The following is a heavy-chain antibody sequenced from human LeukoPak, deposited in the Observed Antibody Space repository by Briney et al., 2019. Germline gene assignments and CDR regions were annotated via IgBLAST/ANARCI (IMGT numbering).Heavy chain of an antibody. CDR3: ARDLSGVTGYTYGRGIDY. CDR1: GFTFSSYG. CDR2: ISGSGSST. J-gene: IGHJ4*02. Sequence: GGSLRLSCAASGFTFSSYGMSWVRQAPGKGLEWVSAISGSGSSTYYAASVKGRFTISRDNAKTSLYLQMNSLRAEDTAVYYCARDLSGVTGYTYGRGIDYWGQGTLVTVSS. V-gene: IGHV3-23*01. D-gene: IGHD5-18*01.